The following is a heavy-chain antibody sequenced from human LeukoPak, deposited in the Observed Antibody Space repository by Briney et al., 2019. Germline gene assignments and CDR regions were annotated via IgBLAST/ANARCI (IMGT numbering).Heavy chain of an antibody. CDR1: GYTLTELS. J-gene: IGHJ5*02. Sequence: ASVKVSCKVSGYTLTELSMHWVRQAPGKGLEWMGGFDPEDGERISAQKFQGRVTMTEDTSTDTAYMELSSLRSEDTAVYYCATSRLRWNFPWVRRRNWFDPWGQGTLVTVSS. CDR2: FDPEDGER. V-gene: IGHV1-24*01. D-gene: IGHD4-23*01. CDR3: ATSRLRWNFPWVRRRNWFDP.